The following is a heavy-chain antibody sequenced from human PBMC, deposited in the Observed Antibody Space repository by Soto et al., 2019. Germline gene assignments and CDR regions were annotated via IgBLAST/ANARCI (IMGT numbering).Heavy chain of an antibody. CDR2: IKQDGSEK. J-gene: IGHJ6*03. V-gene: IGHV3-7*01. D-gene: IGHD4-4*01. CDR3: ARASAVTIDYYYYMDV. CDR1: EFTFSNSW. Sequence: EVQLVESGGGLVQPGGSLRLSCAASEFTFSNSWMTWVRQAPGKGLEWVANIKQDGSEKYYVDSVKGRFTISRDNAKNSLYLQMNSLRAEDTAVYYCARASAVTIDYYYYMDVWGKGTTVTVSS.